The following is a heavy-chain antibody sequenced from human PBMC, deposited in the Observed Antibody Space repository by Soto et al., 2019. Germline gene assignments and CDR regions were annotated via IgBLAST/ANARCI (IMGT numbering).Heavy chain of an antibody. J-gene: IGHJ6*02. D-gene: IGHD2-8*01. CDR3: ARGVDNGVDV. Sequence: QVQLVQSEAEVTKPGASVKVSCKASGYTFTSYDINWVRQATGQGLEWMGWMSPNSDATGYAQKFQGRVTMARDTSISTVYMELSNVRSEDTAIYYCARGVDNGVDVWGQGSTVTVSS. CDR2: MSPNSDAT. V-gene: IGHV1-8*01. CDR1: GYTFTSYD.